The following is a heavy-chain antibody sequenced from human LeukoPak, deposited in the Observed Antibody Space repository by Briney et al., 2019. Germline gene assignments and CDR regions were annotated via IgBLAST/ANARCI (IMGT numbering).Heavy chain of an antibody. V-gene: IGHV3-7*03. CDR2: IKQDGSEK. CDR1: GFTFSRYW. D-gene: IGHD3-22*01. CDR3: ASNYDSSGFSHFGY. Sequence: GSLRLSCAASGFTFSRYWMSWVRQAPGKGLEWVANIKQDGSEKYYVDSVKGRFTISRDNAKNSLYLQMNSLRAEDTAVYYCASNYDSSGFSHFGYWGQGTLVTVSS. J-gene: IGHJ4*02.